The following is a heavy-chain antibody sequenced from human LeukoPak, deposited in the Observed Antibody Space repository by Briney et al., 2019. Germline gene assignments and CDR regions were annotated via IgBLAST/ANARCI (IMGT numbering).Heavy chain of an antibody. J-gene: IGHJ4*02. CDR1: GFTVSSNY. Sequence: GGTLRLSCAASGFTVSSNYMSWVRQAPGKGLEWVSVIYSGGSTYYADSVKGRFTISRDNSKNTLYLQMNSLRAEDTAVYYCARGYSSSWIHFDYWGQGTLVTVSS. CDR3: ARGYSSSWIHFDY. V-gene: IGHV3-53*01. CDR2: IYSGGST. D-gene: IGHD6-13*01.